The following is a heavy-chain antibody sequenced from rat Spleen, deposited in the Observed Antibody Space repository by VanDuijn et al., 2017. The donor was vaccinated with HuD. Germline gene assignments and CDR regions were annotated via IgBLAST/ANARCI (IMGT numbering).Heavy chain of an antibody. CDR1: GFTFSSYW. Sequence: EVQLVETGGGLVQPGRSLKLSCVASGFTFSSYWMYWIRQAPGKGLEWVSSINTDGGSTYYPDSVKGRFTISRDNAENTVYLQMNSLRSEDTATYYCAKGGYGGYSSNWFAYWGQGTLVTVSS. CDR3: AKGGYGGYSSNWFAY. J-gene: IGHJ3*01. CDR2: INTDGGST. D-gene: IGHD1-11*01. V-gene: IGHV5-58*01.